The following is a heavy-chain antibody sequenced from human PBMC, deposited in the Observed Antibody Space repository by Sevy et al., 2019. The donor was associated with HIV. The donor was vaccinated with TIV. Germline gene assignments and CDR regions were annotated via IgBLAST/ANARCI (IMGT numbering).Heavy chain of an antibody. J-gene: IGHJ4*02. Sequence: GGSLRLSCAASGFTFNAYSMNWVRQAPGRGLEWVSSISSSGDHIYYADSVKGRFTVSRDNAKNSLYLQINSLRVEDTAVYYCASFSGSYWGQGTLVTVS. D-gene: IGHD1-26*01. CDR3: ASFSGSY. V-gene: IGHV3-21*01. CDR1: GFTFNAYS. CDR2: ISSSGDHI.